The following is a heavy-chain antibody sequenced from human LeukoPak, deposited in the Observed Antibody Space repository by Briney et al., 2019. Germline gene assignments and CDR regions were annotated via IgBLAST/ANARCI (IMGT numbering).Heavy chain of an antibody. Sequence: PSETLSLTCTVSGGSISSSSYYWGWIRQPPGQGLEWIGSIYYSGSTYYNPSLKSRVTISVDTSKNQFSLKLSSVTAADTAVYYCARPWWQADAFDIWGQGTMVTVSS. D-gene: IGHD2-15*01. CDR2: IYYSGST. J-gene: IGHJ3*02. V-gene: IGHV4-39*01. CDR3: ARPWWQADAFDI. CDR1: GGSISSSSYY.